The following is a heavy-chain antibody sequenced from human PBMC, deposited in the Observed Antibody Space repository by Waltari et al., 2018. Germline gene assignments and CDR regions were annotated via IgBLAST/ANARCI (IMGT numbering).Heavy chain of an antibody. Sequence: QVQLSESGGGVVQPGSSLTLSCVGSGFKFGNYAMHWVRQAPGKGLAWVEVIWYDASKKEYADSVNGRFIISRDNLKDTLSLQMNSLRAEDTAHYFCAREDMGGGDEDDAFDVWGQGTMVIVSS. V-gene: IGHV3-33*01. CDR2: IWYDASKK. CDR3: AREDMGGGDEDDAFDV. CDR1: GFKFGNYA. J-gene: IGHJ3*01. D-gene: IGHD2-21*02.